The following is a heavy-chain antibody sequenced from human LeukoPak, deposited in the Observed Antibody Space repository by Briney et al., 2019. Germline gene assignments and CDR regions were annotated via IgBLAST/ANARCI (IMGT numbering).Heavy chain of an antibody. D-gene: IGHD3-22*01. CDR2: ISGSGGST. Sequence: ETGGSLRLSCAASGFTFNNFAMSWVRQAPGKGLEWVSAISGSGGSTYYADSVKGRFTISRDNSKNTLYLQMNSLRAEDTAVYYCAKAHPTYYYDSSEYYFDYWGQGILVTVSS. J-gene: IGHJ4*02. CDR1: GFTFNNFA. CDR3: AKAHPTYYYDSSEYYFDY. V-gene: IGHV3-23*01.